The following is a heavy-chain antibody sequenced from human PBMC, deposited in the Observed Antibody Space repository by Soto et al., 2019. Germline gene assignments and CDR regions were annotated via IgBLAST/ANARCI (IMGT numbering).Heavy chain of an antibody. D-gene: IGHD5-18*01. V-gene: IGHV3-23*01. CDR1: GFTFSSYA. CDR2: ISGSGGST. J-gene: IGHJ4*02. Sequence: EVQLLESGGGLVQPGGSLRLSCAASGFTFSSYAMSWVRQAPGKGLEWVSAISGSGGSTYYADSVKGRFTISRDNSKNTQYLQMNSLRAEHTAVYYCAKPQAVDTAPDYWGQGTLVTVSS. CDR3: AKPQAVDTAPDY.